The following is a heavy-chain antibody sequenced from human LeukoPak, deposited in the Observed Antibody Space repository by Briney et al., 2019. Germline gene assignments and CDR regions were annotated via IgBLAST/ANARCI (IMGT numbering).Heavy chain of an antibody. Sequence: ASVKVSCKASGYTFIDYYMHWVRQAPGQGLEWMGWIDPHTGGTNYAQKFQGRVTVTRDTSISTAYMELSRLRSDDTAVYYCAREYHDSSGRTYAFDIWGQGTMVTVSS. D-gene: IGHD3-22*01. CDR2: IDPHTGGT. V-gene: IGHV1-2*02. CDR3: AREYHDSSGRTYAFDI. CDR1: GYTFIDYY. J-gene: IGHJ3*02.